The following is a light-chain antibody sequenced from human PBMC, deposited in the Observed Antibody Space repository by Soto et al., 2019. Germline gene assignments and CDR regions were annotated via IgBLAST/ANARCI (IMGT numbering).Light chain of an antibody. CDR3: MQATQFPIT. CDR2: KVS. J-gene: IGKJ5*01. CDR1: QSPVHSDGNTY. V-gene: IGKV2-30*02. Sequence: VMMTQSPLSLPVTLGQPASISCRSSQSPVHSDGNTYFNEFHQRPGQSPRRLIYKVSNWDYGVPDRVSGSGSGSDFTLKISWVEAEDVGVYYCMQATQFPITFGQGTRLEI.